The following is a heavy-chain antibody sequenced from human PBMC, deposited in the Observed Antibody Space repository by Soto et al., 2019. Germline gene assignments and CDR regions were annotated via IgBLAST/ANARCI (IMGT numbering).Heavy chain of an antibody. CDR3: AKDQGSSGWYMMISSQDAFDI. V-gene: IGHV3-23*01. Sequence: PGGSLRLSCAASGFTFSSYAMSWVRQAPGKGLEWVSAISGSGGSTYYADSVKGRFTISRDNSKNTLYLQMNSLRAEDTAVYYCAKDQGSSGWYMMISSQDAFDIWGQGTMVTVSS. D-gene: IGHD6-19*01. J-gene: IGHJ3*02. CDR2: ISGSGGST. CDR1: GFTFSSYA.